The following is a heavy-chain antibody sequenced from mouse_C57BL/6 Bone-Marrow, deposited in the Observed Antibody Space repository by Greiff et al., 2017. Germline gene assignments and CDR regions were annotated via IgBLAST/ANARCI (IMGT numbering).Heavy chain of an antibody. V-gene: IGHV1-55*01. Sequence: QVQLQQPGAELVKPGASVKMSCKASGYTFTSYWITWVKQRPGQGLEWIGDIYPGSGSTNYNEKFKSKATLTVATSSSTAYMQLSSLTSEDSAVYYCASRDYSSSPWYFDFCDRGTTITVSS. J-gene: IGHJ1*03. CDR1: GYTFTSYW. CDR3: ASRDYSSSPWYFDF. CDR2: IYPGSGST. D-gene: IGHD1-1*01.